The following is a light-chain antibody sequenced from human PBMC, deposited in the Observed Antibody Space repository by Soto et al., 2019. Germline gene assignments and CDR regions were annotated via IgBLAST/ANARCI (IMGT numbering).Light chain of an antibody. J-gene: IGLJ1*01. CDR2: SNN. V-gene: IGLV1-44*01. CDR3: AAWGDSLSSYYV. CDR1: SSNIGRNI. Sequence: QLVLTQPPSASGTPGQRVTISCSGSSSNIGRNIVNWYQQFPGTAPKLLIYSNNQRPSGVPDRFSASKSATSASLAISGLQSEDEADYYCAAWGDSLSSYYVFGTGTKLTVL.